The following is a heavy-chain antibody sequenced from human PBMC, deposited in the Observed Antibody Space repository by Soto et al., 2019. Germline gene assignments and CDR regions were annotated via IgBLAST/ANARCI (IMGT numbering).Heavy chain of an antibody. CDR2: IIPIFGTA. CDR3: ARDLKERINMVRSTVYYYYGMDV. Sequence: GASVKVSCKASGGTFSSYAISWVRQAPGQGLEWMGGIIPIFGTANYAQKFQGRVTITADESTSTAYMELSSLRSEDTAVYYCARDLKERINMVRSTVYYYYGMDVWGQGTTVTVSS. D-gene: IGHD3-10*01. CDR1: GGTFSSYA. V-gene: IGHV1-69*13. J-gene: IGHJ6*02.